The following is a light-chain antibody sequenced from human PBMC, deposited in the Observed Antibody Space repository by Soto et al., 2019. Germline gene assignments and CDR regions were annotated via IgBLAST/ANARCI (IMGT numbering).Light chain of an antibody. CDR2: DNN. CDR1: SSNIGRNT. Sequence: QSVLSQPPSASGTPGQRVAIPCSGSSSNIGRNTVNWYQQLPGTAPKLLIYDNNRRPSGVPDRFSGSKSGTSASLAISGLQSEDEADYYCAAWDDSLTGLNVFGTGTKVPVL. CDR3: AAWDDSLTGLNV. V-gene: IGLV1-44*01. J-gene: IGLJ1*01.